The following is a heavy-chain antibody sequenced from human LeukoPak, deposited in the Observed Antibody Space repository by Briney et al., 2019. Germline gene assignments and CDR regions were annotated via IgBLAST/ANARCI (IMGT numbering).Heavy chain of an antibody. CDR1: GFTFSSYS. D-gene: IGHD3-9*01. V-gene: IGHV3-21*01. CDR3: ARGRYFDVYYYGMDV. J-gene: IGHJ6*02. CDR2: ISSSSSYI. Sequence: PGGSLRLSCAASGFTFSSYSMNWVRQAPGKGLEWVSSISSSSSYIYYADSVKGRFTISRDNAKNSLYLQMNSLRAEDTAVYYCARGRYFDVYYYGMDVWGQGTTVTVSS.